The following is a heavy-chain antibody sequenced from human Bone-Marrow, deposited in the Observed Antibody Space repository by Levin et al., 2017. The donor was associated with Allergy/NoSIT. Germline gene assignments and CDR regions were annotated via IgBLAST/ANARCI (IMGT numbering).Heavy chain of an antibody. Sequence: VASVKVSCKVSGYTFTDYYIHWVQQAPGKGLEWMGLVDPEDGDTIYAEKFQGRVTITADTSADAAYMELSSLRSEDTAMYYCATPRTRGTYQLDYWGQGTLVSVSS. CDR3: ATPRTRGTYQLDY. J-gene: IGHJ4*02. CDR1: GYTFTDYY. V-gene: IGHV1-69-2*01. D-gene: IGHD1-26*01. CDR2: VDPEDGDT.